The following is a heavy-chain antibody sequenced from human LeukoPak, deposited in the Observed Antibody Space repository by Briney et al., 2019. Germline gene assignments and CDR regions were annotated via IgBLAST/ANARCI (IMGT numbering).Heavy chain of an antibody. CDR1: GYTFISFY. CDR3: ARDRPGGAGAFDI. V-gene: IGHV1-46*01. J-gene: IGHJ3*02. Sequence: ASVKVSCKTSGYTFISFYVHWVRQAPGQGLEWMGIINPSGGSTTYTQKLQGRVTMTTDTSTSTAYMELRSLRSDDTAVYYCARDRPGGAGAFDIWGQGTMVTVSS. CDR2: INPSGGST. D-gene: IGHD4/OR15-4a*01.